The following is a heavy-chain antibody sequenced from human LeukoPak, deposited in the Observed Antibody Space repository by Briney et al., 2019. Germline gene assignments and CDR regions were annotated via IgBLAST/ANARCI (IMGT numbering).Heavy chain of an antibody. D-gene: IGHD1-14*01. CDR3: TRDSGVTGTADY. CDR2: ISSSSTYI. CDR1: GFIFSTYS. J-gene: IGHJ4*02. V-gene: IGHV3-21*01. Sequence: GGSLRLSCAASGFIFSTYSMNWVRQAPGKGLEWVSSISSSSTYIYYAEAVKGRFTISRDNAKNSLSLRMNSLRVEDTAVYYCTRDSGVTGTADYWGQGTLVTVSS.